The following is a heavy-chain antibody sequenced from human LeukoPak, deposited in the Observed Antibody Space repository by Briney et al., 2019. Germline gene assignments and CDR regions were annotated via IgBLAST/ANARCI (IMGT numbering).Heavy chain of an antibody. J-gene: IGHJ4*02. CDR3: AKDLRIRAGVPDC. CDR1: GFTFSTYA. D-gene: IGHD2-8*01. V-gene: IGHV3-23*01. CDR2: ISSGGGFT. Sequence: GGSLRLSCAASGFTFSTYAMSWVRQAPGKGLEWVSTISSGGGFTYYSDSVKGRFTISRDSSKNTLCLQMNSLRAEDTAVYYCAKDLRIRAGVPDCWGQGTLVTVSS.